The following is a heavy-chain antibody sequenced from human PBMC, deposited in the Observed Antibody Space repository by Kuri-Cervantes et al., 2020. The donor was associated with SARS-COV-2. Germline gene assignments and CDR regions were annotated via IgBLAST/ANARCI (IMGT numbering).Heavy chain of an antibody. J-gene: IGHJ4*02. D-gene: IGHD6-13*01. CDR2: INPSGGST. CDR1: GYTFTSYY. CDR3: ARGGHSSTATPEFDY. Sequence: GESLKISCKASGYTFTSYYVHWVRQAPGQGLEWMGIINPSGGSTSYAQKFQGRVTMTRDTSTSTVYMELSSLRSEDTAVYYCARGGHSSTATPEFDYWGQGTLVTVSS. V-gene: IGHV1-46*01.